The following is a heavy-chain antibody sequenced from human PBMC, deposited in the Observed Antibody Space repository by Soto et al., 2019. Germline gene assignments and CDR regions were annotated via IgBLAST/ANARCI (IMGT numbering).Heavy chain of an antibody. CDR3: ARDEAVAGSYYYYYGMDV. D-gene: IGHD6-19*01. CDR2: IIPIFGTA. CDR1: GGTFSSYA. J-gene: IGHJ6*02. Sequence: SVKVSCKASGGTFSSYAISWVRQAPGQGLEWMGGIIPIFGTANYAQKFQGRVTMTRDTSISTAYMELSRLRSDDTAVYYCARDEAVAGSYYYYYGMDVWGQGTTVTVSS. V-gene: IGHV1-69*05.